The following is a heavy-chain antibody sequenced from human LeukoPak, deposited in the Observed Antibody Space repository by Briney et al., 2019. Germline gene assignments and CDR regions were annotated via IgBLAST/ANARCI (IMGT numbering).Heavy chain of an antibody. Sequence: GESLKISCKGSGYSFTSYWIGWVRQMPGKGLEWMGIIYPGDSDTRYSPSFEGQVTISADKSISTAYLQWSSLKASDTAMYYCARQYCSSTSCSRFDPWGQGTLVTVSS. V-gene: IGHV5-51*01. D-gene: IGHD2-2*01. J-gene: IGHJ5*02. CDR3: ARQYCSSTSCSRFDP. CDR1: GYSFTSYW. CDR2: IYPGDSDT.